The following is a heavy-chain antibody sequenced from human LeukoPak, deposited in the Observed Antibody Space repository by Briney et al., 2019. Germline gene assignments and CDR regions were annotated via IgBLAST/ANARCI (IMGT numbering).Heavy chain of an antibody. CDR3: ATDLPFWSGFAGLFDP. V-gene: IGHV1-24*01. CDR2: FDREDGET. Sequence: ASVKVSCRVSGYTLTELSMHWVRQAPGKGLEWMGGFDREDGETIYAQKFQGRVTMTEDTSTDTAYMELSSLRSEDTAVYYCATDLPFWSGFAGLFDPWGQGTLVTVSS. D-gene: IGHD3-3*01. CDR1: GYTLTELS. J-gene: IGHJ5*02.